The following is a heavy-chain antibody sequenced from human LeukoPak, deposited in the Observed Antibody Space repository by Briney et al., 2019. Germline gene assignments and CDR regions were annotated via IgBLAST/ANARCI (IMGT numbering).Heavy chain of an antibody. V-gene: IGHV3-7*01. CDR2: IKEDGSEK. Sequence: GGSLRLSCATSGFTFSSYWLSWVRQTPGKGLEWVANIKEDGSEKYYVGSVKGRFTISRDNAKSSVFLQMNSLRAEDTAVYYCARETPAGAQYYMDVWGKGTTVTVSS. CDR1: GFTFSSYW. J-gene: IGHJ6*03. D-gene: IGHD2-2*01. CDR3: ARETPAGAQYYMDV.